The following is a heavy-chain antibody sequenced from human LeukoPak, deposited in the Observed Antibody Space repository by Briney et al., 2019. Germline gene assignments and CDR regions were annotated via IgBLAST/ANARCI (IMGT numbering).Heavy chain of an antibody. CDR3: ATVGDYDSSGYYYESAY. Sequence: ASVKVSCKVSGYTLTELSMHWVRQAPGKGLEWMGGFDTEDGETIYAQKFQGRVTMTEDTSTDTAYMELSSLRSEDTAVYYCATVGDYDSSGYYYESAYWGQGTLVTVSS. CDR1: GYTLTELS. J-gene: IGHJ4*02. V-gene: IGHV1-24*01. CDR2: FDTEDGET. D-gene: IGHD3-22*01.